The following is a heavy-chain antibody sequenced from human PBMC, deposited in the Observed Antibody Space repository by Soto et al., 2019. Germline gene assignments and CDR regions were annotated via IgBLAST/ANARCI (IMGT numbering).Heavy chain of an antibody. J-gene: IGHJ6*02. CDR2: ISYDGSNK. CDR1: GFTFSSYG. Sequence: GGSLRLSCAASGFTFSSYGMHWVRQAPGKGLERVAVISYDGSNKYYADSVKGRFTISRDNSKNTLYLQMNSLRAEDTAVYYCAKDVITMVRGVIYYYYGMDVWGQGTTVTVSS. CDR3: AKDVITMVRGVIYYYYGMDV. V-gene: IGHV3-30*18. D-gene: IGHD3-10*01.